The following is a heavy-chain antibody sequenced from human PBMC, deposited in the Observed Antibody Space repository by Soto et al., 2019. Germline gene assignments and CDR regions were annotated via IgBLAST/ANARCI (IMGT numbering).Heavy chain of an antibody. J-gene: IGHJ5*01. CDR1: GYTFTCYY. Sequence: XSVKVCCNASGYTFTCYYRNLVRQAPGQGLECMGWINPNSGGTNYSQKFQGRVTMTRDTSISTAYMELSRLRSDDTAVYYCARSPGGWFDSWGQGTLVTVSS. CDR2: INPNSGGT. V-gene: IGHV1-2*02. CDR3: ARSPGGWFDS.